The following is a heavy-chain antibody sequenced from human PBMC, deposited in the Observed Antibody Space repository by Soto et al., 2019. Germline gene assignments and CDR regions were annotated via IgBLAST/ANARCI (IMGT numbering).Heavy chain of an antibody. J-gene: IGHJ5*02. CDR2: IYFTGNT. CDR3: AGQTFTIAAASYGRSNWFDP. Sequence: ASETLSLTCSASGGSITSSSHFWGWVRQPPGKGLEWIGTIYFTGNTYYTPSLKSRLTTSIDTSKNEFSLRLNSVTAADTAVYYCAGQTFTIAAASYGRSNWFDPWGPGTLVTVSS. D-gene: IGHD6-25*01. CDR1: GGSITSSSHF. V-gene: IGHV4-39*01.